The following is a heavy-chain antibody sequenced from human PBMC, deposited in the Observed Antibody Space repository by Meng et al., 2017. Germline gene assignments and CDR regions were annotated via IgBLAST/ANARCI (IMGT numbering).Heavy chain of an antibody. D-gene: IGHD2-2*01. Sequence: SVKVSCKASGGTFSSYTISWVRQAPGQGLEWMGRIIPILGIANYAQKFQGRVTITADKSTSTAYMELSSLRSEDTAVYYCARDHRDDVVVTAAMSFDEDAFDIWGQGTMVTVSS. CDR1: GGTFSSYT. CDR2: IIPILGIA. J-gene: IGHJ3*02. V-gene: IGHV1-69*04. CDR3: ARDHRDDVVVTAAMSFDEDAFDI.